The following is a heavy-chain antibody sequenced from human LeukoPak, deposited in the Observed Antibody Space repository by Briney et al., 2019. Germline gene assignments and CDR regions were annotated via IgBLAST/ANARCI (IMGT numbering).Heavy chain of an antibody. CDR3: AKVYGDYVFDY. V-gene: IGHV3-23*01. Sequence: PGGSLRLSCAASGFTFSSYAMNWVRQAPGKGLEWVSDISGRGCSTYYADSVKGRFTISRDNSKNTLYLKMNSLRAEDTAVYYCAKVYGDYVFDYWGQGTLVTVSS. CDR1: GFTFSSYA. D-gene: IGHD4-17*01. J-gene: IGHJ4*02. CDR2: ISGRGCST.